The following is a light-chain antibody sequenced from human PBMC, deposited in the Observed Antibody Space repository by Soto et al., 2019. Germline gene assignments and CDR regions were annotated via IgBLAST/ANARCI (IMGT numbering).Light chain of an antibody. V-gene: IGKV3D-20*02. Sequence: EIVLTQSPGTLSLSPVGGGSLXPRSSQSVSSSYLAWYQQKPGQAPRLLIYDASNRATGIPARFSGSGSGTDFTLTISSLEPEDFAVYYCQQRSNWPPITFGQGTRLEIK. CDR2: DAS. CDR1: QSVSSSY. J-gene: IGKJ5*01. CDR3: QQRSNWPPIT.